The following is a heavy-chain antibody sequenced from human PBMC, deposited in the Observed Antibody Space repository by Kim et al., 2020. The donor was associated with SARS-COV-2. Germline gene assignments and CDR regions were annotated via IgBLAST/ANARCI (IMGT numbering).Heavy chain of an antibody. CDR2: ISYDGNSQ. CDR3: ARPSVRD. Sequence: GGSLRLSCEASGFTFSAYAMHWVRQAPGKGLEWVALISYDGNSQDYADSVKGRFIISRDDSKSTVYLQMNSLRPDDTAMYYCARPSVRDWGQGTLVTVSS. J-gene: IGHJ4*02. V-gene: IGHV3-30*03. CDR1: GFTFSAYA.